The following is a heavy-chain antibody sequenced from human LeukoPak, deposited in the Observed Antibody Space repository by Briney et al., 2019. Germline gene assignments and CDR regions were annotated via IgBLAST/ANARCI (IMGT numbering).Heavy chain of an antibody. CDR2: ISGSGGGT. D-gene: IGHD3-3*01. CDR1: GFTFSSYA. CDR3: AKARFLEWLPFDY. Sequence: GGSLRLSCAASGFTFSSYAMSWVRQAPGKGLEWVPAISGSGGGTYYADSVKGRFTISRDNSKNTLYLQMNSLRAEDTAVYYCAKARFLEWLPFDYWGQGTLATVSS. V-gene: IGHV3-23*01. J-gene: IGHJ4*02.